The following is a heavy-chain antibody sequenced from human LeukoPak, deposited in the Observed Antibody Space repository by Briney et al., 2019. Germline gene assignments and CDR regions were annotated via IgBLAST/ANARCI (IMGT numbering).Heavy chain of an antibody. Sequence: GGSLRLSCAASGFTFSSYAMSWVRQAPGKGLEWVSAISGSGGSTYYADSVKGRFTISRDNSKNTLYLQMTSLRAEDTAVYCCAKEPYYYGSGSYPEWGQGTLVTVSS. D-gene: IGHD3-10*01. V-gene: IGHV3-23*01. J-gene: IGHJ4*02. CDR1: GFTFSSYA. CDR2: ISGSGGST. CDR3: AKEPYYYGSGSYPE.